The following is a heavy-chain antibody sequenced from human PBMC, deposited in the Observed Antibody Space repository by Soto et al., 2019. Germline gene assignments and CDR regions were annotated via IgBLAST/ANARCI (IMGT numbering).Heavy chain of an antibody. J-gene: IGHJ4*02. D-gene: IGHD3-10*01. Sequence: EVQLLESGGGLLQPVGSLRLSCAASGFTFNTYAMTWVRQAPGEGLEWVSSIDASGTITFHADSVKGRFTISRDNSKNTLFLQMNSLRAEDTAIYYCAEITDNAGSDYWGQGSLVTVSS. V-gene: IGHV3-23*01. CDR1: GFTFNTYA. CDR2: IDASGTIT. CDR3: AEITDNAGSDY.